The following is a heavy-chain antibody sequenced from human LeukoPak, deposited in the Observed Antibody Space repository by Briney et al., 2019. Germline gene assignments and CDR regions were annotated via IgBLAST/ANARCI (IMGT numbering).Heavy chain of an antibody. CDR3: ARRPYTRSDAPNAFDI. CDR2: ISTSGTTI. Sequence: PGGSLRLSCVASGFTFSSYEMNWVRQAPGKGLEWVSYISTSGTTIHYADSVKGRFTISRDDAKNSLYLQMNSLRAEDTAVYYCARRPYTRSDAPNAFDIWGQGTMVTVSS. D-gene: IGHD1-26*01. J-gene: IGHJ3*02. CDR1: GFTFSSYE. V-gene: IGHV3-48*03.